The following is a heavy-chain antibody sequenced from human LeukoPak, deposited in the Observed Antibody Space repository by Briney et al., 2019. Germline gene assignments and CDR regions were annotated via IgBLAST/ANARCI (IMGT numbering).Heavy chain of an antibody. CDR3: ARGGDYYDSSLSLFDY. CDR2: IYYSGST. J-gene: IGHJ4*02. D-gene: IGHD3-22*01. CDR1: GGSISSGGYY. V-gene: IGHV4-31*03. Sequence: PSQTLSLTCTVSGGSISSGGYYWSWIRQHPGKGLEWIGYIYYSGSTYYNPSPKSRVTISVDTSKNQFSLKLSSVTAADTAVYYCARGGDYYDSSLSLFDYWGQGTLVTVSS.